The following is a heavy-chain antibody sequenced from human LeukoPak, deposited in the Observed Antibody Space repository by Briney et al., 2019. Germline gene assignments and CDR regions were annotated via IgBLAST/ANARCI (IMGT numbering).Heavy chain of an antibody. CDR3: ARARYYDSSGYYY. CDR1: GGSISSYY. Sequence: SETLSLTCTVSGGSISSYYWSWIRQPPGKGLEWIGYIYYSGSTNYNPSLKSRVTISVDTSKNQFSLKLSSVTAADTAVYYCARARYYDSSGYYYWGQGTLVTVSS. CDR2: IYYSGST. V-gene: IGHV4-59*01. J-gene: IGHJ4*02. D-gene: IGHD3-22*01.